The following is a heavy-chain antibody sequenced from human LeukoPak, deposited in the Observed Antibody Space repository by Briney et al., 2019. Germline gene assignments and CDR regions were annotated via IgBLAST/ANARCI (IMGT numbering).Heavy chain of an antibody. CDR1: GNSISSGDNY. CDR3: ARASYSYDINGWVPFDY. CDR2: IYTSGST. Sequence: SETLSLTCTVSGNSISSGDNYWSRIRQPAGKGLEWIGRIYTSGSTNYNPSLKSRVTISGDTSKNQFSLRLSSVTAADTAVYYCARASYSYDINGWVPFDYWGQGTLVTVSS. D-gene: IGHD3-22*01. V-gene: IGHV4-61*02. J-gene: IGHJ4*02.